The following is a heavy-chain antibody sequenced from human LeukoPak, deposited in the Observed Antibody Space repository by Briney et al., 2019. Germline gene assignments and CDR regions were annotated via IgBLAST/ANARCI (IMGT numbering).Heavy chain of an antibody. Sequence: GGSLRLSGAASGFTSTSVPMNLVPQAPGKRLDWVSAISGSGDATYYADSVQGRFTIHINTPKQPPYLQMTSLRAEDTAVYYCAKDRASSSYRALAYWRQGPLVTVSS. J-gene: IGHJ4*02. CDR1: GFTSTSVP. D-gene: IGHD6-6*01. V-gene: IGHV3-23*01. CDR2: ISGSGDAT. CDR3: AKDRASSSYRALAY.